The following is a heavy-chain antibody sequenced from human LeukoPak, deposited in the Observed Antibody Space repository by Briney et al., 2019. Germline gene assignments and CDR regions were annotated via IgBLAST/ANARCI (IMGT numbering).Heavy chain of an antibody. CDR1: GFTFDDYT. D-gene: IGHD5-18*01. CDR3: ARGLSYADY. J-gene: IGHJ4*02. Sequence: GGSLRLSCAASGFTFDDYTMHWVRQAPGKGLEWVSLISWDGGSTYYADSVKGRFTISRDNAKNSLYLQMNGLRAEDTAVYYCARGLSYADYWGQGTLVTVSS. CDR2: ISWDGGST. V-gene: IGHV3-43*01.